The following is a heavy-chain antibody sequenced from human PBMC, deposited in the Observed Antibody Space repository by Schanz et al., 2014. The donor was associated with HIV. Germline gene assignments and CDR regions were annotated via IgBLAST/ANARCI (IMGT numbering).Heavy chain of an antibody. Sequence: QLVESGGGVFQPGGSLTLSCAASGFTFRNFGMHWVRQAPGKGLEWVAVIWYDGTNIDYADSVKGRFTVSRDNSKNMLYLQMNSLRAEDTAVYYCAREYYSRNWNWFDPWGQGTLVTVSS. V-gene: IGHV3-33*01. CDR1: GFTFRNFG. CDR2: IWYDGTNI. D-gene: IGHD6-13*01. J-gene: IGHJ5*02. CDR3: AREYYSRNWNWFDP.